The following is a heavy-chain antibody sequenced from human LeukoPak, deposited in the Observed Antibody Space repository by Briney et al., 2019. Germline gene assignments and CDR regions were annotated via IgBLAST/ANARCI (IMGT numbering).Heavy chain of an antibody. CDR3: VAGGVVETLYNSYGLDV. J-gene: IGHJ6*02. V-gene: IGHV3-33*03. Sequence: GGSLRLSCVASGFTFSSYGMHWVRQGPGKGLEWVAVIWYDRSKKDHAESVEGRFTISRDNTQNTLYLQMNSLRPDDTAVYFCVAGGVVETLYNSYGLDVWGPGTTVSVSS. CDR1: GFTFSSYG. D-gene: IGHD2-15*01. CDR2: IWYDRSKK.